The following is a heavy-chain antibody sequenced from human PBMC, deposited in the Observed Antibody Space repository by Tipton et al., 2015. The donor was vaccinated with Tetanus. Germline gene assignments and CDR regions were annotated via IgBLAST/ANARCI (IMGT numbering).Heavy chain of an antibody. J-gene: IGHJ3*01. CDR1: GGSFSGYY. CDR3: ARVVDCSSSDL. Sequence: TLSLTCAVYGGSFSGYYWSWIRQPPGKGLEWIGEINHSGSTNYNPSLKSRVTISVDTSKNQFSLKLSSVTAADTAVYYCARVVDCSSSDLWAQGSMVSVSA. V-gene: IGHV4-34*01. D-gene: IGHD6-6*01. CDR2: INHSGST.